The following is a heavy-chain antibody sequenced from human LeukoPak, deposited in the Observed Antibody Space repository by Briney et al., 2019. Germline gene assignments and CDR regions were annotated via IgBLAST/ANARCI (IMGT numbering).Heavy chain of an antibody. V-gene: IGHV4-34*01. J-gene: IGHJ4*02. CDR2: INHSGST. Sequence: SETLSLTCAVYGGSFSGYYRSWIRQPPGKGLEWIGEINHSGSTNYNPSLKSRVTISVDTSKNQFSLKLGSVTAADTAVYYCARGGPRYCSGGSCYFGYWGQGTLVTVSS. D-gene: IGHD2-15*01. CDR1: GGSFSGYY. CDR3: ARGGPRYCSGGSCYFGY.